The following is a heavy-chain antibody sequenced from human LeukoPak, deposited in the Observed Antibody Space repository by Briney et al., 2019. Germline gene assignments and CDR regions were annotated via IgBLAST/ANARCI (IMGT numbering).Heavy chain of an antibody. CDR3: ARGFRISWFGELLRTKSYYFDY. CDR1: GYTFTSYD. J-gene: IGHJ4*02. D-gene: IGHD3-10*01. CDR2: MNPNSGNT. Sequence: ASVKVSCKASGYTFTSYDINWVRQATGQGLEWVGWMNPNSGNTGYAQKFQGRVTMTRNTSISTAYMELSSLRSEDTAVYYCARGFRISWFGELLRTKSYYFDYWGQGTLVTVSS. V-gene: IGHV1-8*01.